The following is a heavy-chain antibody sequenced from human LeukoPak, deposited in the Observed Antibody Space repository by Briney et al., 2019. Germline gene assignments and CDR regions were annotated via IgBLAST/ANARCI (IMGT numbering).Heavy chain of an antibody. CDR2: INPKSGGT. J-gene: IGHJ4*02. V-gene: IGHV1-2*02. D-gene: IGHD1-26*01. CDR1: GYTFTGYY. CDR3: TTGSPPFGY. Sequence: ASVKVSCKASGYTFTGYYMHWVRQAPGQGLEWMGWINPKSGGTNYAQKFQGRVTMTKDTSISTAYMELTRLRSDDTAVYYCTTGSPPFGYWGQGTLVTVSS.